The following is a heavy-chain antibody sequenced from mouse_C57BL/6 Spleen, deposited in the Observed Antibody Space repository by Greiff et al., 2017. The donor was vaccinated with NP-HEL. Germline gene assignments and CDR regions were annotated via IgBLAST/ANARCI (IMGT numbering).Heavy chain of an antibody. CDR1: GYTFTDYN. V-gene: IGHV1-18*01. J-gene: IGHJ1*03. CDR3: ARMYGSSSYWYFDV. D-gene: IGHD1-1*01. CDR2: INPNNGGT. Sequence: EVQLQQSGPELVKPGASVKIPCKASGYTFTDYNMDWVKQSHGKSLEWIGDINPNNGGTIYNQKFKGKATLTVDKSSSTAYMELRSLTSEDTAVYYCARMYGSSSYWYFDVWGTGTTVTVSS.